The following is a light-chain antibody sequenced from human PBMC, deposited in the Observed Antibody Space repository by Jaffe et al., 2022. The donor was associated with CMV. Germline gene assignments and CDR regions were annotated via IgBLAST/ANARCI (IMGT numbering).Light chain of an antibody. Sequence: DIQMTQSPSSLSASVGDRVTITCRASQSIGKSISWYQQKPGKAPNLLIYAASTLQSGVPSRFSGSGSGTDFTLTISSLQPEDFATYHCQQTNETPYIFGQGTKLEIK. CDR2: AAS. CDR1: QSIGKS. CDR3: QQTNETPYI. V-gene: IGKV1-39*01. J-gene: IGKJ2*01.